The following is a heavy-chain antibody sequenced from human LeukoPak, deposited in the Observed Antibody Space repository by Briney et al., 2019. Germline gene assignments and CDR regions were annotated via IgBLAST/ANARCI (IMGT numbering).Heavy chain of an antibody. CDR2: IYHDGSYK. Sequence: PGGSLRLSCAASGFTFRNYGFHWVRQAPGKGLEWVAVIYHDGSYKFYADSVKGRFTFSRDNSKNTVFLEMNSLRGEDTAMYYCTRDSAKSFDDWGQRTLVTVSS. J-gene: IGHJ4*02. CDR3: TRDSAKSFDD. V-gene: IGHV3-33*01. CDR1: GFTFRNYG. D-gene: IGHD4/OR15-4a*01.